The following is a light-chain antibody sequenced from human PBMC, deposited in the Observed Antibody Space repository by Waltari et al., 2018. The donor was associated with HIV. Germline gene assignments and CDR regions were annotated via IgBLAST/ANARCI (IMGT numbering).Light chain of an antibody. J-gene: IGKJ1*01. V-gene: IGKV3-20*01. Sequence: EIVLTQSPGTLSLSPGGRATLSCRASQSVSRNSLAWYQHKPGQAPRLLIYGASTRATGVSDRFSGSVSGADFTLIISRMQPEDLAVYYCHQYCSSPGTFGQGTKVEIK. CDR1: QSVSRNS. CDR2: GAS. CDR3: HQYCSSPGT.